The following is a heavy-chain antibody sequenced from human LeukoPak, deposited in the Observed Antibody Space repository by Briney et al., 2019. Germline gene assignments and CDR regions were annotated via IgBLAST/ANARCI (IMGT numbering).Heavy chain of an antibody. V-gene: IGHV3-9*01. Sequence: GRSLRLSCAASGFTFDDYAMHWVRQAPGKGLEWVSGTSWNSGSIGYADSVKGRFTISRDNAKNSLYLQMNSLRAEDTALYYCAKVNGYCSSTSCQGAFDIWGQGTMVTVSS. D-gene: IGHD2-2*01. J-gene: IGHJ3*02. CDR3: AKVNGYCSSTSCQGAFDI. CDR2: TSWNSGSI. CDR1: GFTFDDYA.